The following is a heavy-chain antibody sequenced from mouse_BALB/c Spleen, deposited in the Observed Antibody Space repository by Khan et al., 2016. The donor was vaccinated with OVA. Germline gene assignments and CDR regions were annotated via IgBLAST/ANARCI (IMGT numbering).Heavy chain of an antibody. D-gene: IGHD1-1*01. J-gene: IGHJ2*01. Sequence: EVELVESGGGLVKPGGSLKLSCAASGFAFSSYDMSWVRQTPEKRLEWVAFISTGGNKTYYPDRVKGRFTISRDNAKNTLYLQMSSLKSEDTAMYYCTRPHYYGSNYYFDYWGQGTPLTVSS. CDR1: GFAFSSYD. CDR3: TRPHYYGSNYYFDY. CDR2: ISTGGNKT. V-gene: IGHV5-12-1*01.